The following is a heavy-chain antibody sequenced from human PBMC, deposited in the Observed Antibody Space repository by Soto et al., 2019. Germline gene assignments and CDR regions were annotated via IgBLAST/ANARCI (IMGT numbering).Heavy chain of an antibody. CDR2: FNPILTMS. CDR1: GDTFNVYT. CDR3: ATSYGSGYRAFDF. Sequence: QVQLVQSGADVKKPGSSVKVSCKASGDTFNVYTINWVRQAPGLGLEWMGRFNPILTMSNYAQKFEGRVRITADKSTSTAYMELSRLRAEDTAMYYCATSYGSGYRAFDFWGQGALVTVSS. D-gene: IGHD3-10*01. J-gene: IGHJ4*02. V-gene: IGHV1-69*02.